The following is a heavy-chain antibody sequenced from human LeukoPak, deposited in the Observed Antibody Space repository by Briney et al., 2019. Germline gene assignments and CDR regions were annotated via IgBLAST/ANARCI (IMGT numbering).Heavy chain of an antibody. D-gene: IGHD3-22*01. J-gene: IGHJ4*02. CDR1: GGTFSNYA. V-gene: IGHV1-69*13. Sequence: SVKVSCKASGGTFSNYAISWVRQAPGQGLEWMGGIIPIFATANYAQKFQGKVTITADESTSTAYMELNSLRSEDTAVYYCARGWDYDSGGRPTAYVYWGQGTLVSVSS. CDR3: ARGWDYDSGGRPTAYVY. CDR2: IIPIFATA.